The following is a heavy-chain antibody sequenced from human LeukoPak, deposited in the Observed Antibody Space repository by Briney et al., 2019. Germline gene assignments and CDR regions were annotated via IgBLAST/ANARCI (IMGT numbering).Heavy chain of an antibody. Sequence: SETLSLTCTVSGGSISSSSYYWGWIRQPPGKGLEWIGGIYYSGSTYYNPSLKSRVTISVDTSKNQFSLKLSSVTAADTAVYYCARRRGIAAAGKGKDYWGQGTLVTVSS. D-gene: IGHD6-13*01. CDR1: GGSISSSSYY. V-gene: IGHV4-39*01. J-gene: IGHJ4*02. CDR3: ARRRGIAAAGKGKDY. CDR2: IYYSGST.